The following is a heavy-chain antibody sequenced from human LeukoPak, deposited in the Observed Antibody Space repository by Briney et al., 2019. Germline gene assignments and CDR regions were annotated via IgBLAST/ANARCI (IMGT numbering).Heavy chain of an antibody. D-gene: IGHD2-2*01. V-gene: IGHV1-2*02. CDR2: ISPHNGGT. CDR3: TTEDQFCSSSSCADY. CDR1: GYTFISYY. J-gene: IGHJ4*02. Sequence: ASVKVSCKASGYTFISYYMNWVRQAPGQGLEWVGYISPHNGGTHYAQKFQDRVTMTRDTSISTVYMELSSLRSDDTAVYYCTTEDQFCSSSSCADYWGQGTLVTVSS.